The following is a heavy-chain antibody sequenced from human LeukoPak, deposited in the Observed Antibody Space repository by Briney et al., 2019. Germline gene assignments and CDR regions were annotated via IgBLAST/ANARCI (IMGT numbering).Heavy chain of an antibody. CDR3: AKDKFGGDQQLVRGYDY. CDR2: VSWNSGSI. J-gene: IGHJ4*02. CDR1: GFTFSDYY. V-gene: IGHV3-9*01. Sequence: PGGSLRLSCAASGFTFSDYYMSWIRQAPGKGLEWVSGVSWNSGSIDYADSVKGRFTISRDNAKNSLYLQMNSLRAEDTALYYCAKDKFGGDQQLVRGYDYWGQGTLVTVSS. D-gene: IGHD6-13*01.